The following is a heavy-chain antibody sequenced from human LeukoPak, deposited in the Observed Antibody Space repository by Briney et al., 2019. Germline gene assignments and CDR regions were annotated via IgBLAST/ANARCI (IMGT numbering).Heavy chain of an antibody. D-gene: IGHD1-26*01. Sequence: PSETLSLTCTVSGYSISSGYYWGWIRQPPGKGLEWIGSIYHSGSTYYNPSLKSRVTISVDTSKNQFSLKLSSVTAADTRVYYCARKTDGSYWFDPWGQGTLVTVSS. V-gene: IGHV4-38-2*02. CDR2: IYHSGST. CDR3: ARKTDGSYWFDP. J-gene: IGHJ5*02. CDR1: GYSISSGYY.